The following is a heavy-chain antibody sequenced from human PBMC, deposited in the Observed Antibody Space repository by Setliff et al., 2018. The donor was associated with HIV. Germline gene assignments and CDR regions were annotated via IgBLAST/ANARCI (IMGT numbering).Heavy chain of an antibody. CDR2: ILDTGSP. D-gene: IGHD2-15*01. CDR1: GASVTTHS. CDR3: ARGAYCSGGSCYATLYYFDY. J-gene: IGHJ4*02. V-gene: IGHV4-59*02. Sequence: ASETLSLTCSVSGASVTTHSWSWIRQSPEKGLEWIAFILDTGSPNYSPSFKSRVTISVDTSMNQFSLKLTSVTAADTAVYYCARGAYCSGGSCYATLYYFDYWGQGTLVTVSS.